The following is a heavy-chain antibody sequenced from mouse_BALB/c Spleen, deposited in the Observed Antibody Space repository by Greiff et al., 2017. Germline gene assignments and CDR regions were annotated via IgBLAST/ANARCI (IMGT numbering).Heavy chain of an antibody. CDR1: GYTFTSYY. V-gene: IGHV1S81*02. CDR3: TNGDY. J-gene: IGHJ2*01. Sequence: QVQLKESGAELVKPGASVKLSCKASGYTFTSYYMYWVKQRPGQGLEWIGEINPSNGGTNFNEKFKSKATLTVDKSSSTAYMQLSSLTSEDSAVYYGTNGDYWGQGTTLTVSS. CDR2: INPSNGGT.